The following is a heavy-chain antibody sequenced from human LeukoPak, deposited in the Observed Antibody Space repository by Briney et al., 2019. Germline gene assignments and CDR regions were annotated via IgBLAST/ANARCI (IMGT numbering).Heavy chain of an antibody. V-gene: IGHV2-5*01. J-gene: IGHJ5*02. CDR1: GFSLSTSGVG. Sequence: ESGPTLVNPTQTLTLTCTFSGFSLSTSGVGVGWIRQPPGKALEWLALIYWNDDKRYSPSLKSRLTITKDTSKNQVVLTMTNMDPVDTATYYYAHRPPQSRDSSGYYRHWFDPWGQGTLVTVSS. CDR3: AHRPPQSRDSSGYYRHWFDP. D-gene: IGHD3-22*01. CDR2: IYWNDDK.